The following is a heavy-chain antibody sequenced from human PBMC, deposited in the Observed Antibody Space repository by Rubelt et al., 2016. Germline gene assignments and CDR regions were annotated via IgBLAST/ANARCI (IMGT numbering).Heavy chain of an antibody. D-gene: IGHD6-13*01. CDR3: ARGPKQQLVRGRPKLDY. V-gene: IGHV4-34*01. CDR2: INHSGST. Sequence: QVQLQQWGAGLLKPSETLSLTCAVYGGSFSGYYWSWIRQPPGKGLEWIGEINHSGSTNYNPSLRSGGTHSVDTSKNQFSLKLSSVTAADTAVYYCARGPKQQLVRGRPKLDYWGQGTLVTVSS. CDR1: GGSFSGYY. J-gene: IGHJ4*02.